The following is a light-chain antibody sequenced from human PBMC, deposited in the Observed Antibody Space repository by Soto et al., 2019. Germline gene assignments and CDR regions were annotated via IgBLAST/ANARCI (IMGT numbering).Light chain of an antibody. CDR3: QQYNSCSKT. Sequence: DIQMTRSPSTLSASVGDRVTITCRASQSISYWLAWYQQKPGNAPKLLIYAASSLESGVPSRFSGSGSGTEFTLTISSLQPDDSASYYCQQYNSCSKTFGQGTKVDIK. J-gene: IGKJ1*01. V-gene: IGKV1-5*01. CDR1: QSISYW. CDR2: AAS.